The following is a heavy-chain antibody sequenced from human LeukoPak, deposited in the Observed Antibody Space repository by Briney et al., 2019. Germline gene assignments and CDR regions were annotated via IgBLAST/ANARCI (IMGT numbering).Heavy chain of an antibody. CDR2: IYYSGST. CDR3: PRSQLLYVDWFDP. CDR1: GGSISSGDYY. J-gene: IGHJ5*02. V-gene: IGHV4-30-4*08. Sequence: SETLSLTCTVSGGSISSGDYYWSWIRQPPGKGLGWIGYIYYSGSTYYNPSLKSRVTISVDTSKNQFSLKLSSVTAADTAVYYGPRSQLLYVDWFDPGGKEPRVTVSS. D-gene: IGHD2-2*02.